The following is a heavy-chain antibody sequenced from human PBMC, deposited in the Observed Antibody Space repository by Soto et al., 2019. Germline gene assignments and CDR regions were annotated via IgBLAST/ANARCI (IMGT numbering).Heavy chain of an antibody. Sequence: GGSLRLSCAASGFTFSSYSMNWVRQAPGKGLEWVSSISSSRSYIYYADSVKGRFTISRDNAKNSLYLQMNSLSAEDTAVYSCARDPGKWYFDLWGRGTLVTVSS. V-gene: IGHV3-21*01. CDR3: ARDPGKWYFDL. J-gene: IGHJ2*01. CDR2: ISSSRSYI. CDR1: GFTFSSYS.